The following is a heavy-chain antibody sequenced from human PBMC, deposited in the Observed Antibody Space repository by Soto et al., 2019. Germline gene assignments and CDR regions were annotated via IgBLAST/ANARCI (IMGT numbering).Heavy chain of an antibody. CDR1: GGSISSGGYY. Sequence: QVQLQESGPGLVKPSQTLSLTCTVSGGSISSGGYYWNWIRQHPGKGLEWIGYIYYSGSTYYNPSLTRRLTVSLDTSKNQFSLKLSSVTAADTAVYYCARSVFPWGQGTLVTVSS. CDR2: IYYSGST. V-gene: IGHV4-31*03. J-gene: IGHJ5*02. D-gene: IGHD2-8*01. CDR3: ARSVFP.